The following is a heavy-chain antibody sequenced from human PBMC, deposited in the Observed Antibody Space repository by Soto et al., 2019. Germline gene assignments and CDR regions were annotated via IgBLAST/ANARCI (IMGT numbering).Heavy chain of an antibody. V-gene: IGHV4-59*01. CDR3: ARDRRDGYKRYFDF. J-gene: IGHJ4*02. Sequence: SETLSLTCTVSGVSITSYFWSWIRQTPGKGLDWIGSISFSGATYSNPSLKGRAALSVDTSENHLSLTLNSVTSADTAVYFCARDRRDGYKRYFDFWGQGTQVTVSS. D-gene: IGHD5-12*01. CDR1: GVSITSYF. CDR2: ISFSGAT.